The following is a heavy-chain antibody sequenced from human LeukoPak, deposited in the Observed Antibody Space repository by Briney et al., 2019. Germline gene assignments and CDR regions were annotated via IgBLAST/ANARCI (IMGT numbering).Heavy chain of an antibody. CDR3: ARRGLWFGELLSGDAFDI. J-gene: IGHJ3*02. CDR2: INHSGST. V-gene: IGHV4-34*01. Sequence: SETLSLTCAVYGGSFSGYYWSWIRQPPGKGLEWIGEINHSGSTNYNPSLKSRVTISVDTSKNQFSLKLSSVTAADTAVYYCARRGLWFGELLSGDAFDIWGQGTMVTVSS. D-gene: IGHD3-10*01. CDR1: GGSFSGYY.